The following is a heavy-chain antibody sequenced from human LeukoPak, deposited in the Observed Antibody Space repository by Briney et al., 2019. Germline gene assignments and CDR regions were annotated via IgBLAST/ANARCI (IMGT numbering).Heavy chain of an antibody. Sequence: PGESLKISCKGSGYTFTSYWITWVRQMPGKGLEWMGRIDPSDSYTNYSPSFQGHVTISAVKSISTVYLQWSSLQASDTAMYYCARRVGELSPDDFWGQGTLVTVSS. CDR2: IDPSDSYT. CDR1: GYTFTSYW. J-gene: IGHJ4*02. CDR3: ARRVGELSPDDF. D-gene: IGHD3-16*02. V-gene: IGHV5-10-1*01.